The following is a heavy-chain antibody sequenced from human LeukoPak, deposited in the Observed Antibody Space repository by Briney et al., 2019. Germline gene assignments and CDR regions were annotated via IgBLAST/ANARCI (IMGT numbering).Heavy chain of an antibody. D-gene: IGHD4-11*01. CDR3: ARETTAAMFDY. V-gene: IGHV4-59*01. J-gene: IGHJ4*02. CDR1: GGSISSYY. Sequence: PSETLSLTCTVSGGSISSYYWSWIRQPPGKGLEWIGYIYYSGSTNYNPSLKSRVTISVDTSKNQFSLGLSSVTAADTAVYYCARETTAAMFDYWGQGTLVTVSS. CDR2: IYYSGST.